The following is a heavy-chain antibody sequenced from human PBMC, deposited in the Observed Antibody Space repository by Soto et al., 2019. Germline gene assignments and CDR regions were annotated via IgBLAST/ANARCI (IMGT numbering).Heavy chain of an antibody. V-gene: IGHV5-51*01. CDR1: GYSFVSYW. Sequence: GESLKISCKGSGYSFVSYWIAWVRQMPGKGLEWMGSIYPGDSDTTYSPSIQGQVTISADKSSTTVYLQWNALKASDTAMYYCAKTDGYEVEYWGQGTQVTVSS. CDR2: IYPGDSDT. J-gene: IGHJ4*02. D-gene: IGHD5-18*01. CDR3: AKTDGYEVEY.